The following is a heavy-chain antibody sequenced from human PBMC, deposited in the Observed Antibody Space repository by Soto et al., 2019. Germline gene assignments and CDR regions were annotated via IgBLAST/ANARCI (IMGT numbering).Heavy chain of an antibody. J-gene: IGHJ6*01. D-gene: IGHD4-4*01. Sequence: KGLEWVANIKQDGSEKYYVDSVKGRFTISRDNAKNSLYLQMNSLRAEDTAVYYCSSGTVSPYSNYAPGMDIWGQPTSV. CDR3: SSGTVSPYSNYAPGMDI. V-gene: IGHV3-7*01. CDR2: IKQDGSEK.